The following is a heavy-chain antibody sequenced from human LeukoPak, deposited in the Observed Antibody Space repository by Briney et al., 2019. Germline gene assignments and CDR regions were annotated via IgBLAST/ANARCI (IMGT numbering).Heavy chain of an antibody. CDR3: ARVGECRPGSSDSFFPAHCFA. V-gene: IGHV3-21*01. Sequence: KPGGSLRLSCAASGFTFSCYTINWVRQAPGKGLEWVSSISGRSGYIYYADSMKGRFTISRDNAKSSLYLQMNSLGPEDTATYYCARVGECRPGSSDSFFPAHCFAWGQETLVIVSS. CDR1: GFTFSCYT. D-gene: IGHD3-10*01. CDR2: ISGRSGYI. J-gene: IGHJ5*02.